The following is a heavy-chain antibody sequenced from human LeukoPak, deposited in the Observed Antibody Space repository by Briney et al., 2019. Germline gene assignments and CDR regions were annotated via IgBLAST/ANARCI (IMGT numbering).Heavy chain of an antibody. CDR2: IYHSGST. J-gene: IGHJ4*02. V-gene: IGHV4-30-2*01. D-gene: IGHD1-26*01. CDR3: ARDFGVGATLGY. CDR1: GGSISSGGYY. Sequence: SETLSLTCTVSGGSISSGGYYWSWIRQPPGKGLEWIGYIYHSGSTYYNPSLKSRVTISVDRSKNQFSLKLSSVTAADTAVYYCARDFGVGATLGYWGQGTLVTVSS.